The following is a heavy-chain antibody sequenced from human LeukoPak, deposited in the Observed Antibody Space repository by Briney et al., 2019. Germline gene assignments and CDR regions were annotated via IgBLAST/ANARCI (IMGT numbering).Heavy chain of an antibody. V-gene: IGHV3-74*03. CDR3: ARDQRVTGRPDIDY. CDR1: GFTFSNHW. J-gene: IGHJ4*02. CDR2: ISGSGGGT. D-gene: IGHD6-6*01. Sequence: PGGSLRLSCAASGFTFSNHWMNWVRQTPGKGLVWVSRISGSGGGTTYAVSVKGRSTISRDNARNTLYLQMNNLRAEDTAMYYCARDQRVTGRPDIDYWGQGTLVIVSS.